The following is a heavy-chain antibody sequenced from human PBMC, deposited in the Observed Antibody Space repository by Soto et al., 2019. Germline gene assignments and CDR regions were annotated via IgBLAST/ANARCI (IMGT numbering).Heavy chain of an antibody. V-gene: IGHV4-39*01. CDR3: ASHRYAGYSYGLYWFDP. D-gene: IGHD5-18*01. Sequence: SETLSLTCVVSGGSVTNTTYFWGWIRQPPGKGPEWSGSIYYSGTTYSNPSLKSRLTMSIDTSKNQFSLKLSSVTAADTAVYYCASHRYAGYSYGLYWFDPWGHGALVTVSS. J-gene: IGHJ5*02. CDR2: IYYSGTT. CDR1: GGSVTNTTYF.